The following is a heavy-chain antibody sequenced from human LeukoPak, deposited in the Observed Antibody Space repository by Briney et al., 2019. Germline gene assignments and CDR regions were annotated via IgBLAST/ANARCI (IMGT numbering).Heavy chain of an antibody. CDR3: TRDGPEIFRRNNYYIAMDA. CDR2: IWYDGSNE. Sequence: GGSLRLSCAASGFTFTLYGFHWVRQAPGKGLEWVAVIWYDGSNEYYGDSVKGRFSLSRDNSKNTLSLQMNSLRAEDTAVYYCTRDGPEIFRRNNYYIAMDALGHGTTGTGSS. D-gene: IGHD3-9*01. CDR1: GFTFTLYG. J-gene: IGHJ6*01. V-gene: IGHV3-33*01.